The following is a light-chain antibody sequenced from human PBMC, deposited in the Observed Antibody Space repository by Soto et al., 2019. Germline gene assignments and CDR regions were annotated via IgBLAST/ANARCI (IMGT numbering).Light chain of an antibody. CDR2: GAS. CDR3: QQYNNWPPLT. Sequence: EIVMTQSPATLSVSPGXRATLSCRASQSVSSNLAWYQQKPGQAPRLLIYGASTRATGIPARFSGSGSETEFTLTISSLRSEDFAVYYCQQYNNWPPLTFGPGTKVDIK. V-gene: IGKV3-15*01. J-gene: IGKJ3*01. CDR1: QSVSSN.